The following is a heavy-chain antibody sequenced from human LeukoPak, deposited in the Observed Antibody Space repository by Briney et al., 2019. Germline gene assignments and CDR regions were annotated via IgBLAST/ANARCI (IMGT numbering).Heavy chain of an antibody. Sequence: PSETLSLTCTVSGGSISSCYWSWIRQPAGKGLEWIGRIYSSGSTNYSPSLKSRVTMSVDTSKNQFSLKLTSVTAADTAVYYCARGYNILTGYYYFDFWGQGTLVTVSS. J-gene: IGHJ4*02. CDR1: GGSISSCY. D-gene: IGHD3-9*01. CDR3: ARGYNILTGYYYFDF. CDR2: IYSSGST. V-gene: IGHV4-4*07.